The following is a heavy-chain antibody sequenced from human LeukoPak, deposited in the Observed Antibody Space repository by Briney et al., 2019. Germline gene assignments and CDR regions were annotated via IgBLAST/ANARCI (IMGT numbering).Heavy chain of an antibody. Sequence: PGGSLRLSCAASGFTFSSYGMHWVRQAPGKGLEWVAFIRYDGSNKYYADSVKGRFTISRDNSNNTLYLQMNSLRAEDTAVYYCASRTPPFRGLETQHWGQGTLVTVSS. CDR3: ASRTPPFRGLETQH. D-gene: IGHD1-1*01. V-gene: IGHV3-30*02. CDR1: GFTFSSYG. CDR2: IRYDGSNK. J-gene: IGHJ1*01.